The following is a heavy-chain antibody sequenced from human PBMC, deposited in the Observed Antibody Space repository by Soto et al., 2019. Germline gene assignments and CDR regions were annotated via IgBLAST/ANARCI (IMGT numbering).Heavy chain of an antibody. V-gene: IGHV3-9*01. Sequence: GGSLRLSCAASGFTFDEYGMHWVRQAPGKGLEWVSGISWNSDSIGYADSVKGRFTISRDNAKNSLYLQMNSLRAEDTAFYYCAKSHTYYFDSSGYYLGHWGQGTPVTVPS. D-gene: IGHD3-22*01. CDR1: GFTFDEYG. J-gene: IGHJ4*02. CDR3: AKSHTYYFDSSGYYLGH. CDR2: ISWNSDSI.